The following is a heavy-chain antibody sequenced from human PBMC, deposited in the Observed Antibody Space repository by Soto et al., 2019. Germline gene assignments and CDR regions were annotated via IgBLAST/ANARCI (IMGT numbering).Heavy chain of an antibody. D-gene: IGHD3-22*01. CDR1: GYTFSSYA. V-gene: IGHV1-3*01. CDR2: INAGNGNT. J-gene: IGHJ6*02. Sequence: ASLKLSCKASGYTFSSYAMHWVRQAPGQRLEWMGWINAGNGNTKYSQKFQGRVTITRDTSASTAYMELSSLRSEDTAVYYCARDRSYYYDSSGYEGPRDSYYYYYGMDVWGQGTTVTVSS. CDR3: ARDRSYYYDSSGYEGPRDSYYYYYGMDV.